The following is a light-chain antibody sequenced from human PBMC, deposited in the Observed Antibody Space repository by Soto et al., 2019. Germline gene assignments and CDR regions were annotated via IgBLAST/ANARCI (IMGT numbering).Light chain of an antibody. CDR3: TSYTSSSTYV. CDR2: DVR. CDR1: SRDGGSYNY. Sequence: QSVLTQRASGSGAPGQSITIFFTGTSRDGGSYNYVSWYQQHPGTAPKLMIYDVRSRPSGVSNRFSGPKSGNTASLTISGLQAADEADYFCTSYTSSSTYVFGTGTKVTVL. V-gene: IGLV2-14*03. J-gene: IGLJ1*01.